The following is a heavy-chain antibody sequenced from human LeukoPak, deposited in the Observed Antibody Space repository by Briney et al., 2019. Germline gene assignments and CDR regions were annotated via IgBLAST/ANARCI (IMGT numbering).Heavy chain of an antibody. J-gene: IGHJ4*02. Sequence: GGSLRLSCVASGFTFSSYSMHWVRQAPGKGLEWVTYISKDGSNKYYIDSVKGRFTISRDNSKNTLYLQMNSLRAEDTAFYYCARDVDYDDEGGFDYWGQGTLVTVSP. V-gene: IGHV3-30*04. D-gene: IGHD4-17*01. CDR1: GFTFSSYS. CDR2: ISKDGSNK. CDR3: ARDVDYDDEGGFDY.